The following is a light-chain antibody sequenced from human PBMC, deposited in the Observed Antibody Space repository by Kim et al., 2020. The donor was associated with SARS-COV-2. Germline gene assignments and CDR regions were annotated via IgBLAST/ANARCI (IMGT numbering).Light chain of an antibody. Sequence: VSPRQTASITCSGDKLGDKYACWYQQKPGQSPVLVIYQDSKRPSGIPERFAGSNSGNTATLTISGTQAMDEADYYCQAWDSSTVVFGGGTKLTVL. CDR2: QDS. J-gene: IGLJ2*01. CDR3: QAWDSSTVV. CDR1: KLGDKY. V-gene: IGLV3-1*01.